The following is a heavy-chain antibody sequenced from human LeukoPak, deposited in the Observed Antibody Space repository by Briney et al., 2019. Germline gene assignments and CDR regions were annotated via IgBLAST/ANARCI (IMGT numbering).Heavy chain of an antibody. CDR1: GFTFYDYA. D-gene: IGHD6-13*01. J-gene: IGHJ6*02. Sequence: GGSLRLSCAASGFTFYDYAMHWVRQAPGKGLEWVSGISWNSGSIGYADSVKCRFTISRDNAKNSLYLQMNSLRAEDTALYYCAKGVLGAAAGPYYYYGMDVWGQGTTVTVSS. CDR2: ISWNSGSI. CDR3: AKGVLGAAAGPYYYYGMDV. V-gene: IGHV3-9*01.